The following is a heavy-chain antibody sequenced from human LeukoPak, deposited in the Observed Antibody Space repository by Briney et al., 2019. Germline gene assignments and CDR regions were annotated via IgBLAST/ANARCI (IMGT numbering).Heavy chain of an antibody. Sequence: GGSLRLSCAASGFTFSSYAMSWVRQAPGKGLEWVSAISGSGGSTYYADSVKGRFTISRDNSKNTLYLQMNSLRAEDTAVYYCARDSTVTTGVSDYWGQGTLVTVSS. J-gene: IGHJ4*02. D-gene: IGHD4-17*01. CDR1: GFTFSSYA. CDR3: ARDSTVTTGVSDY. V-gene: IGHV3-23*01. CDR2: ISGSGGST.